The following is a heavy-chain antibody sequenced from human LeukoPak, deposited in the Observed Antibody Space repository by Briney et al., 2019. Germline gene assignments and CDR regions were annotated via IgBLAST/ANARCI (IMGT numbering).Heavy chain of an antibody. J-gene: IGHJ6*02. V-gene: IGHV3-66*01. CDR1: GFTFSSYS. Sequence: GGSLRLSCAASGFTFSSYSMNWVRQAPGKGLEWVSVIYSGGSTYYADSVKGRFTISRDNSKNTLYLQMNSLRAEDTAVYYCARDSDCSSTSYYYYGMDVWGQGTTVTVSS. CDR2: IYSGGST. D-gene: IGHD2-2*01. CDR3: ARDSDCSSTSYYYYGMDV.